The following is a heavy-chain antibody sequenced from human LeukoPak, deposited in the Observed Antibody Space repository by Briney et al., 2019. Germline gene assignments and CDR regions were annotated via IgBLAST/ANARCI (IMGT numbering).Heavy chain of an antibody. Sequence: GRSLRLSCAASGFTFSSYAMHWVRQAPGKGLVWVSRINTDGSSTSYADSVKGRFTISRDNAKNTLYLQMNSLRAEDTAVYYCARGGYSNYEGKFDYWGQGTLVTVSS. J-gene: IGHJ4*02. D-gene: IGHD4-11*01. CDR2: INTDGSST. V-gene: IGHV3-74*01. CDR1: GFTFSSYA. CDR3: ARGGYSNYEGKFDY.